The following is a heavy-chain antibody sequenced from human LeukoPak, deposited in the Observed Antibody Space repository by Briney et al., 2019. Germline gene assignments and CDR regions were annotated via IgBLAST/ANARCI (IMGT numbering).Heavy chain of an antibody. D-gene: IGHD3-22*01. J-gene: IGHJ3*02. V-gene: IGHV3-11*01. CDR2: ISSSGSTI. CDR1: GFTFSDYY. CDR3: ARDLDSSLYAFDI. Sequence: GGSLRLSCAASGFTFSDYYMSWIRQAPGKGLEWVSYISSSGSTIYYADSVKGRFSISRDNAKNSLYLQMNSLRAEDTAVYYCARDLDSSLYAFDIWGQGTMVTVSS.